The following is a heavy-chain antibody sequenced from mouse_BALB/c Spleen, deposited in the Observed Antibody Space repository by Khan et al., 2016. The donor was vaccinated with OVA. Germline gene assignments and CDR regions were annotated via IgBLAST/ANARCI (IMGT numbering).Heavy chain of an antibody. CDR2: INPSTAYS. CDR3: GRCWQFYYGSMGDAMDY. J-gene: IGHJ4*01. V-gene: IGHV1-7*01. CDR1: GYTFTSYW. Sequence: QVQLQQSGAELAKPGASVKMSCKASGYTFTSYWMHWVKQRPGQGLEWIGYINPSTAYSEYNQKFKDKATLTADKSSSIAYMQLSSLTSEDSAVYYCGRCWQFYYGSMGDAMDYWGQGTSVTVSS. D-gene: IGHD1-1*01.